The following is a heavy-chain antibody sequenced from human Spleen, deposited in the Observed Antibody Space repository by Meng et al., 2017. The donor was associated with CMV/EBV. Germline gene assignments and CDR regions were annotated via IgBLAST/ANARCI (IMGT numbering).Heavy chain of an antibody. V-gene: IGHV2-5*02. Sequence: QITLKEFGPTLVKPTQPLTLTCTFSGFSLSTSGVGVGWIRQPPGKALEWLALIYWDDDKRYSPSLKSRLTITKDTSKNQVVLTITNMDPVDTATYYCAHRDVYSNYRWFDPWGQGTLVTVSS. D-gene: IGHD4-11*01. CDR2: IYWDDDK. CDR3: AHRDVYSNYRWFDP. CDR1: GFSLSTSGVG. J-gene: IGHJ5*02.